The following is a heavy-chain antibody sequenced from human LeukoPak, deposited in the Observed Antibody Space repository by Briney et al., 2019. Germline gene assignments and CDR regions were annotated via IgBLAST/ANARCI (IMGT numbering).Heavy chain of an antibody. Sequence: GGSLRLSCAATGFTFSSYAMSWVRQAPGKGLEWVSGISGGGGSTYYADSVKGRFTISRDNSKNTLYLQMDSLRAEDTALYYCAKGSGINHYHWIDPWGQGTLVTVSS. V-gene: IGHV3-23*01. J-gene: IGHJ5*02. D-gene: IGHD1-14*01. CDR3: AKGSGINHYHWIDP. CDR2: ISGGGGST. CDR1: GFTFSSYA.